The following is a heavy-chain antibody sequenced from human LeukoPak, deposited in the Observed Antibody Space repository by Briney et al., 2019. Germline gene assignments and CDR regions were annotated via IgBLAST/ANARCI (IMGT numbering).Heavy chain of an antibody. D-gene: IGHD3-10*01. Sequence: SVTVSCKASGGTFSSYAISWVRQAPGQGLEWMGGIIPIFGTANYAHKFQGRVTITADESTSTAYMELSSLRSEDTAVYYCARDYYGSGSHDYWGQGTLVTVSS. CDR2: IIPIFGTA. CDR1: GGTFSSYA. J-gene: IGHJ4*02. V-gene: IGHV1-69*13. CDR3: ARDYYGSGSHDY.